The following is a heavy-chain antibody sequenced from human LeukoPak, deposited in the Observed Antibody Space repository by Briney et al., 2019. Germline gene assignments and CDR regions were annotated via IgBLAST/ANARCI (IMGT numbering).Heavy chain of an antibody. CDR3: ARLMGGDHTGYFAL. V-gene: IGHV4-31*03. Sequence: SETLSLTCTVSGGSISSGGYYWSWIRQHPGKGLEGIGYIYYRGSTYYNPSLKSRVTRSVDTSKNQFSLTLSSVTAAHTALHYCARLMGGDHTGYFALWGRGTLVTVSS. CDR2: IYYRGST. CDR1: GGSISSGGYY. J-gene: IGHJ2*01. D-gene: IGHD2-21*02.